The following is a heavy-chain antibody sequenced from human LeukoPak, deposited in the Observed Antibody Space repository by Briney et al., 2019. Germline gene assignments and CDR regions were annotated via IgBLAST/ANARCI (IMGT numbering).Heavy chain of an antibody. J-gene: IGHJ5*02. CDR2: IYTSGST. D-gene: IGHD3-22*01. CDR3: ARHASAYYYDSSGYENWFDP. CDR1: GGSISSYY. Sequence: PSETLSLTCTVSGGSISSYYWSWIRQPPGKGLEWIGHIYTSGSTNYNPSLKSRVTISVDTSKNQFSLKLSSVTAADTAVYYCARHASAYYYDSSGYENWFDPWGQGTLVTVSS. V-gene: IGHV4-4*09.